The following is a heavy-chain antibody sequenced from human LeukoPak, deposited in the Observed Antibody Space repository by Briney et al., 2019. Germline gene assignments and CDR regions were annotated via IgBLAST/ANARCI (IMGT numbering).Heavy chain of an antibody. Sequence: GGSLRLSCAASGFTFSSYSMNWVRQAPGKGLEWVSSISSSSSYIYYADSVRGRFTISRDNAKNSLFLQMNSLRAEDTAVYYCRTAAHTGASLFDYWGQGTLVTVSS. J-gene: IGHJ4*02. D-gene: IGHD6-13*01. CDR3: RTAAHTGASLFDY. V-gene: IGHV3-21*01. CDR1: GFTFSSYS. CDR2: ISSSSSYI.